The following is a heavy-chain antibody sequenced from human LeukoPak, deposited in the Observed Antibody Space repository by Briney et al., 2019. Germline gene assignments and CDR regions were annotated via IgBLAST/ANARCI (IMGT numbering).Heavy chain of an antibody. CDR2: ISYSGST. CDR1: GGSISSYY. CDR3: ARHMDNGWYAF. Sequence: PSETLSLTCTVSGGSISSYYWSWIRQPPGKGLEWIGYISYSGSTNYNPSLKSRVTMSVDRSRNQFSLKLNSVTAADTAVYYCARHMDNGWYAFWGQGTLVTVSS. V-gene: IGHV4-59*08. J-gene: IGHJ4*02. D-gene: IGHD6-19*01.